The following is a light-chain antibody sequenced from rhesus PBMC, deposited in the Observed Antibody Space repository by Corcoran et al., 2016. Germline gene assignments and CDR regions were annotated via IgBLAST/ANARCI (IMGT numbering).Light chain of an antibody. J-gene: IGKJ4*01. V-gene: IGKV1-22*01. CDR3: PHYGSRLS. CDR1: QGSRSW. CDR2: KAS. Sequence: DIQMTQSPLSLSASVGDTVTNTCRTRQGSRSWLAWYQQKSGKAPKLLILKASSLQSGVPSRVSGSGSGTDFALTLSSLQSADFTTYYSPHYGSRLSFGEGTKVAV.